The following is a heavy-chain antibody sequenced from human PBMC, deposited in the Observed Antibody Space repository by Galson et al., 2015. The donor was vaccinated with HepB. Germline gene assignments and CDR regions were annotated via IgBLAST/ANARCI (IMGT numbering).Heavy chain of an antibody. D-gene: IGHD3-10*01. CDR1: GFTFSDYY. J-gene: IGHJ5*02. CDR3: ARERITMVRGVNDH. V-gene: IGHV3-11*05. CDR2: ISSSSSYT. Sequence: SLRLSCAASGFTFSDYYMSWIRQVPGKGLEWVSYISSSSSYTNYADSVKGRFTISRDNAKHSLYLQMNSLRAEDTAVYFCARERITMVRGVNDHWGQGTLVTVSS.